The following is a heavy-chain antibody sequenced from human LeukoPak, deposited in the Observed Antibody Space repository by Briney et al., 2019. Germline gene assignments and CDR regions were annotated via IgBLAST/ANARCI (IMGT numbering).Heavy chain of an antibody. Sequence: SETLSLTCTVSGGSISSSSYYWGWIRQPPGKGLEWIGSIYYSGSTYYNPSLKSRVTISVDTSKNQFSLKLSSVTAADTAVYYCARSPGPNTIFGVVTSSHFDYWGQGTLVTVSS. CDR1: GGSISSSSYY. D-gene: IGHD3-3*01. J-gene: IGHJ4*02. CDR2: IYYSGST. V-gene: IGHV4-39*01. CDR3: ARSPGPNTIFGVVTSSHFDY.